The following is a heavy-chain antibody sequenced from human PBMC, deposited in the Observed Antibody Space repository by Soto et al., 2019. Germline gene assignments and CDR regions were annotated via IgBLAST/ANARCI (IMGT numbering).Heavy chain of an antibody. CDR1: GFDFRGTG. Sequence: GGSLRLSCKASGFDFRGTGMHWVRQAPGKGLKWVAVISYDENTKDYGDSVKGRFTVSRDNSNNTLYLQMHSLTSDDTAVYYCAKVAASSWHANWFAPWGQGTLVTVSS. J-gene: IGHJ5*02. D-gene: IGHD6-13*01. CDR2: ISYDENTK. CDR3: AKVAASSWHANWFAP. V-gene: IGHV3-30*18.